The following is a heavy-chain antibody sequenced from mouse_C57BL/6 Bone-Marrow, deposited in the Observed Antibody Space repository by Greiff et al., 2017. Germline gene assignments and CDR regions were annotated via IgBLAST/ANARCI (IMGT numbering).Heavy chain of an antibody. CDR1: GFNIKDDY. D-gene: IGHD1-1*02. V-gene: IGHV14-4*01. CDR3: TTGYGLFAY. Sequence: EVQLQQSGAELVRPGASVKLSCTASGFNIKDDYMHWVKQRPEQGLEWIGWIDPENGDTEYASKFQGKATITADTSSNTAYLRLSSLTSEDTAVYYCTTGYGLFAYWGQGTLVTVSA. J-gene: IGHJ3*01. CDR2: IDPENGDT.